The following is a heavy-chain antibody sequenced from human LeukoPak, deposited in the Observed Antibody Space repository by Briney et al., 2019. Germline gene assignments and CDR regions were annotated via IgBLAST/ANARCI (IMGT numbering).Heavy chain of an antibody. CDR3: ARDDGTRVAVYGMDV. CDR1: GYTFTSYG. Sequence: ASVKVSCKASGYTFTSYGISWVRQAPGQGLEWMGWISAYNGNTNYAQKLQGRVTMTTDTSTNTAYMEPRSLRLDDPAVYYCARDDGTRVAVYGMDVWGQGTTVTVSS. V-gene: IGHV1-18*01. D-gene: IGHD6-19*01. CDR2: ISAYNGNT. J-gene: IGHJ6*02.